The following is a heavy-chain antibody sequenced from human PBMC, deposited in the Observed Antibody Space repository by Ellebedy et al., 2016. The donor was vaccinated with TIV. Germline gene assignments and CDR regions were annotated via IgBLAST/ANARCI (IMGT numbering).Heavy chain of an antibody. Sequence: AASVKVSCKASGGTFRTYVINWVRQAPGQGLEWLGGFMPIFGTSNYAQKFQGRVTVTADESTSTAYLELNSLLSEDTALYYFARDRYPGGGMDVWGQGTTVTDSS. CDR2: FMPIFGTS. J-gene: IGHJ6*02. D-gene: IGHD3-16*02. CDR1: GGTFRTYV. V-gene: IGHV1-69*13. CDR3: ARDRYPGGGMDV.